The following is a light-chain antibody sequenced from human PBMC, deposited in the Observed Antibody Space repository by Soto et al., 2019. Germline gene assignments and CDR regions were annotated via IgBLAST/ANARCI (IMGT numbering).Light chain of an antibody. CDR1: QSISSW. CDR3: QQYYSYSPLT. Sequence: DIQMTQSPSTLSASVGERVTITCRASQSISSWLAWYQQKPGKAPKLLIYKASSLESEVPSRFSGSGPGTEFTLTISSLQPDDFTTYYCQQYYSYSPLTFGGGTKVDI. CDR2: KAS. J-gene: IGKJ4*01. V-gene: IGKV1-5*03.